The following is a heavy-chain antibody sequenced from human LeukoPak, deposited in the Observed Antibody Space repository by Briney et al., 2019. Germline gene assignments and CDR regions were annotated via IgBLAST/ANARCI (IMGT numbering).Heavy chain of an antibody. CDR1: GGSISSYY. D-gene: IGHD6-13*01. CDR2: FYYSGST. J-gene: IGHJ6*02. CDR3: ARGETAAGRSYYYYGMDV. Sequence: SETLSLTCTVSGGSISSYYWSWIRQPPGKGLDWLGYFYYSGSTNYNPSLKSRVTISVYTSKNQFSLKLSSVTAADTAVYYCARGETAAGRSYYYYGMDVWGQGTTVTVSS. V-gene: IGHV4-59*01.